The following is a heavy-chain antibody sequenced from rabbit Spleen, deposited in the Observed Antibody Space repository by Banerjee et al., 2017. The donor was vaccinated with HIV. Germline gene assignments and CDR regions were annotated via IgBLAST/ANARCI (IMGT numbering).Heavy chain of an antibody. CDR3: ARDTGSSFSTYGMDL. V-gene: IGHV1S40*01. CDR1: GFSFSGSYY. J-gene: IGHJ6*01. Sequence: QSLEESGGDLVKPGASLTLTCAASGFSFSGSYYMCWVRQAPGKGLEWIACIDAGSSGSTWYASWARGRFTISKTSSTTVTLQMTSLTAADTATYFCARDTGSSFSTYGMDLWGQGTLVTVS. CDR2: IDAGSSGST. D-gene: IGHD8-1*01.